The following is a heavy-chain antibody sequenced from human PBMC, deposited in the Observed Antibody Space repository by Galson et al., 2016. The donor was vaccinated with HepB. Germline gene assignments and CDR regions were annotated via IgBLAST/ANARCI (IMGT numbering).Heavy chain of an antibody. D-gene: IGHD2-8*01. CDR3: ARSRDCTKFDD. CDR1: GYSFTNYW. CDR2: IYPRDSDT. Sequence: QSGAEVKKPGEFLRISCKGSGYSFTNYWIGWVRQMPGKGLQWMGIIYPRDSDTRYSPSFQGQVTISADRSISTAYLQWSSLKASDTAMYYGARSRDCTKFDDWGQGTLVTVSS. J-gene: IGHJ4*02. V-gene: IGHV5-51*01.